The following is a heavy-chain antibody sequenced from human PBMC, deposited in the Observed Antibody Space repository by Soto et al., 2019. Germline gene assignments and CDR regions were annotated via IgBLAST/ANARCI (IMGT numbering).Heavy chain of an antibody. V-gene: IGHV1-69*01. CDR2: IIPIFGTA. CDR1: GGTFSSYA. J-gene: IGHJ6*02. D-gene: IGHD3-10*01. CDR3: ARGGSRGSGSYYPGDYYYGMDV. Sequence: QVQLVQSGAEVKKPGSSVKVSCKASGGTFSSYAISWVRQAPGQGLEWMGGIIPIFGTANYAQKFQGRVTITADESTSTAYMELSSLRSEDTAVYYCARGGSRGSGSYYPGDYYYGMDVWGQGTTVTVSS.